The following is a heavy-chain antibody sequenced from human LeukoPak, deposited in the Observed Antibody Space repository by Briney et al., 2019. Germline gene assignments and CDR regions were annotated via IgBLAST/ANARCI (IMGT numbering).Heavy chain of an antibody. CDR3: ARDSVGWELLWAYYFDY. V-gene: IGHV1-3*01. J-gene: IGHJ4*02. D-gene: IGHD1-26*01. Sequence: GASVKVSCKASGYTFTSYAMHWVRQAPGQRLEWMGWINAGNGNTKYSQKFQGRVTITRDTSASTAYMELSSLRSEDTAVYYCARDSVGWELLWAYYFDYWGQGTLVTVSS. CDR2: INAGNGNT. CDR1: GYTFTSYA.